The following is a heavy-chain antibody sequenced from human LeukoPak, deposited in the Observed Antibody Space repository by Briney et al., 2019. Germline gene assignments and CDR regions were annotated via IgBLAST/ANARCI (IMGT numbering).Heavy chain of an antibody. V-gene: IGHV1-8*02. Sequence: EASVKVSCKTSGDTFTSYDINWVRQATGQGLEWMGWMNPRSGNTIYTQKFQGRVAMTRDNSTSTAYMELSSLRSEDTAVYYCARGGTLVQGVTILYGMDVWGQGTTVTVSS. CDR3: ARGGTLVQGVTILYGMDV. CDR2: MNPRSGNT. D-gene: IGHD3-10*01. CDR1: GDTFTSYD. J-gene: IGHJ6*02.